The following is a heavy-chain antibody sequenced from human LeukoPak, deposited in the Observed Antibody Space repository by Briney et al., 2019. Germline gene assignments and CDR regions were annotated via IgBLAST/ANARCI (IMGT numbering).Heavy chain of an antibody. J-gene: IGHJ6*02. V-gene: IGHV1-46*01. CDR3: TRRYLNGMDV. CDR2: INPSGGGT. CDR1: GYIFTSFY. Sequence: GASVKVSCKASGYIFTSFYMHWVRQAPGQGLEWMGIINPSGGGTTHAQKFQGRVTMTRDTSTSTVYMELSSLRSEGTAVYYCTRRYLNGMDVWGQGTTVTVSS. D-gene: IGHD1-1*01.